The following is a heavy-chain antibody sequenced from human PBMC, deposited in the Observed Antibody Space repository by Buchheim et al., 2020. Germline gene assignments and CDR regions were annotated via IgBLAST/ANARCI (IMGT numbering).Heavy chain of an antibody. J-gene: IGHJ6*02. V-gene: IGHV3-30*18. CDR1: GFTFSSYG. CDR3: AKELRDCSSTSCYHEYYYYYYGMDV. D-gene: IGHD2-2*01. CDR2: ISYDGSNK. Sequence: QVQLVESGGGVVQPGRSLRLSCAASGFTFSSYGMHWVRQAPGKGLEWVAVISYDGSNKYYADSMKGRFTISRDNSKNTLYLQMNSLRAEDTAVYYCAKELRDCSSTSCYHEYYYYYYGMDVWGQGTT.